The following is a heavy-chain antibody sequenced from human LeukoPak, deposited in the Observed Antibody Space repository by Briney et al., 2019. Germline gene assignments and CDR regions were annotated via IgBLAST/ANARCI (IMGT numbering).Heavy chain of an antibody. CDR2: ISYDGNNK. Sequence: GRSLRLSCAASGLTFSSYAIHWVRQAPGKGLEWVAVISYDGNNKYYADSVKGRFTISRDNSKNTLYLQMNSLRAEDTAVYYCARSIVAAGYTLDYWGQGTLVTVSS. CDR1: GLTFSSYA. CDR3: ARSIVAAGYTLDY. J-gene: IGHJ4*02. D-gene: IGHD6-13*01. V-gene: IGHV3-30-3*01.